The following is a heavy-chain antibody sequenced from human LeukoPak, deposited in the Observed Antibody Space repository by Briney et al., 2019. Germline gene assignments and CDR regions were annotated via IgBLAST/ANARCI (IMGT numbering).Heavy chain of an antibody. Sequence: SETLSLTCTVSGGSISSGGYYWSWIRQPPGKGLEWIGYIYHSGSTYYNPSLKSRVTISVDRSKNQFSLKLSSVTAADTAVYYCARSEVGATPDYWGQGTLVTVSS. CDR1: GGSISSGGYY. CDR3: ARSEVGATPDY. V-gene: IGHV4-30-2*01. J-gene: IGHJ4*02. D-gene: IGHD1-26*01. CDR2: IYHSGST.